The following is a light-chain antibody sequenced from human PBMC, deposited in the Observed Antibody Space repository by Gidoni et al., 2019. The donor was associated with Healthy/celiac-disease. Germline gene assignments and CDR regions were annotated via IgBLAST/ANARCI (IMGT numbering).Light chain of an antibody. V-gene: IGKV3-15*01. CDR2: GAS. CDR3: QQYNNWPPVGFT. CDR1: QSVSSN. J-gene: IGKJ3*01. Sequence: EIVMTQSPATLSVSPGERATLSCRASQSVSSNLAWYQQKPGQAPRLLIYGASTRATGIPARFSGSGSGTEFTLTISSLQSEDFAVYYCQQYNNWPPVGFTFGPGTKVEIK.